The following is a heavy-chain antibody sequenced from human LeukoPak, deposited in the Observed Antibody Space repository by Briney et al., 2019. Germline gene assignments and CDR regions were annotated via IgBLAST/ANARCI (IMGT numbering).Heavy chain of an antibody. D-gene: IGHD3-22*01. CDR1: GFTFSDYR. CDR2: ISGSSRYK. V-gene: IGHV3-21*01. Sequence: GGSLRLSCAASGFTFSDYRMNWVRQAPGKGLEWVSSISGSSRYKYYADSVKGRFTISRDNANNSLHLQMNGLRAEDTAVYYCARDYSDTAYFDCWGQGTLVTVSS. J-gene: IGHJ4*02. CDR3: ARDYSDTAYFDC.